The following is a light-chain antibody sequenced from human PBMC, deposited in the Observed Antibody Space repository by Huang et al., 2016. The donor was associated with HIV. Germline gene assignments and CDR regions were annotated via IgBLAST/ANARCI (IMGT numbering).Light chain of an antibody. CDR1: QSVGSY. CDR2: DTS. J-gene: IGKJ2*01. CDR3: QQRSNWPPMYT. V-gene: IGKV3-11*01. Sequence: EIVLTQSPATLSLSPWERATLSCRASQSVGSYLAWYQQKPGQAPRLLIYDTSNRAQRIQDRFNGSGSGTDFTHTISSLGPEDVAVYYCQQRSNWPPMYTFGQGTKLEIK.